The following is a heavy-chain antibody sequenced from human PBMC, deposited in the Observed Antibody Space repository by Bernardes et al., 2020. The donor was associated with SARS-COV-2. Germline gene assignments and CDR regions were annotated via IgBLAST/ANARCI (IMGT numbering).Heavy chain of an antibody. J-gene: IGHJ6*02. CDR1: GGSFSGYY. D-gene: IGHD3-16*01. CDR3: ARYVWYYGMDV. CDR2: INHSGST. V-gene: IGHV4-34*01. Sequence: SETLSVTCAVYGGSFSGYYWSWIRQPPGKGLEWIGEINHSGSTNYNPSLKSRVTISVDTSKNQFSLKLSSVTAADTAVYYCARYVWYYGMDVWGQGTTVTVSS.